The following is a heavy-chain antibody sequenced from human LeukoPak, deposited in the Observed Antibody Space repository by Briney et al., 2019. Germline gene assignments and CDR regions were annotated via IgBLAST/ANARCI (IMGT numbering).Heavy chain of an antibody. CDR2: IQNSGDT. Sequence: SETLSLPCTVSGGSVTRFSWSWVRQSPGRGLEWIGHIQNSGDTRYNPFFKSQVTLSIDTFKNQFSLRLNSVTAADPAVYYCATWNYFMDVWGKGTTVTISS. CDR1: GGSVTRFS. CDR3: ATWNYFMDV. D-gene: IGHD1-1*01. J-gene: IGHJ6*03. V-gene: IGHV4-59*02.